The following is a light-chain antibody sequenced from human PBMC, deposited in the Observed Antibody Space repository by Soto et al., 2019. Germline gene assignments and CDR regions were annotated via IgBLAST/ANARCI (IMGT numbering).Light chain of an antibody. CDR1: HSISNY. V-gene: IGKV1-39*01. CDR3: QQSYNAPLT. J-gene: IGKJ4*01. CDR2: AAS. Sequence: DIQMTQSPSSLSASVGDRVAITCRASHSISNYLNWYQHKAGKAPKLLIHAASSLQSGVPSRFTGSGSGTDYTFTISSLQSDDFATYYCQQSYNAPLTFGGGTKV.